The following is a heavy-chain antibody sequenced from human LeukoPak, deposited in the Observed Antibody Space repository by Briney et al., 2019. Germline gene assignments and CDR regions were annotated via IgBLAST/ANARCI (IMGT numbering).Heavy chain of an antibody. D-gene: IGHD2-15*01. CDR3: AKEYCSGGNCYSFFDS. CDR1: GFTFSSYA. CDR2: ISVYGAST. Sequence: GGSLRLSCEASGFTFSSYALSWVRQAAGKGLEWVSAISVYGASTYYADSVKGRFTISRDNSKNTLYLQMNSLRAEDTAIYYCAKEYCSGGNCYSFFDSWGQGTLVTVSS. J-gene: IGHJ4*02. V-gene: IGHV3-23*01.